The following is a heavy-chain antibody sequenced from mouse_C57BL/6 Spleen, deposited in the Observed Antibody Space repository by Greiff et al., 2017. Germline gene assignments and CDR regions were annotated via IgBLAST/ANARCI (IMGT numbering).Heavy chain of an antibody. Sequence: VQLQQSGPVLVKPGASVKMSCKASGYTFTDYYMNWVKQSPGKSLEWIGVINPYNGGTSYNQKFKGKATLTVDKSSSTAYMELNSLTSEDSAVYYCARKGYYGSSFAYWGQGTLVTVSA. CDR1: GYTFTDYY. CDR3: ARKGYYGSSFAY. V-gene: IGHV1-19*01. CDR2: INPYNGGT. J-gene: IGHJ3*01. D-gene: IGHD1-1*01.